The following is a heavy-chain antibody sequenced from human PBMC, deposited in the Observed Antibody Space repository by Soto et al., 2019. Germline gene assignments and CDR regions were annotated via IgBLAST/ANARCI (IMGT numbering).Heavy chain of an antibody. V-gene: IGHV1-2*06. CDR3: ARELQRGLDV. D-gene: IGHD2-15*01. J-gene: IGHJ6*04. CDR1: GFTLTGYF. CDR2: IYGESADI. Sequence: QVQLVQSGAEVKIPGASVRVSCTTSGFTLTGYFMHWVRQAPGQGPEWMGRIYGESADIIYAQKFQGRITMTGDTSINTADMVLRRLTSDDTADYYCARELQRGLDVWGKGTTITVSS.